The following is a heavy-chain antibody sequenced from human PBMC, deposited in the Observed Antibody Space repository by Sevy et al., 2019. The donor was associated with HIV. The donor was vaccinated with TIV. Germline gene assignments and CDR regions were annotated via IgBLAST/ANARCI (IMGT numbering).Heavy chain of an antibody. D-gene: IGHD6-19*01. Sequence: GGSLRLSCGASGFTFSSYGMSWVRQAPGKGLEWMALIYYDGNNKIYADSVKGRFTISRDNSKNTLFLQMNSLRAEDTAFYYCARDLGIAVAPDQWGQGTLVTVSS. CDR2: IYYDGNNK. J-gene: IGHJ4*02. V-gene: IGHV3-33*08. CDR1: GFTFSSYG. CDR3: ARDLGIAVAPDQ.